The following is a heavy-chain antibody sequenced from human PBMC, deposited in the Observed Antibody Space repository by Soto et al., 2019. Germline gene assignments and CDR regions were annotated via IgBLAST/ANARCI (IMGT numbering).Heavy chain of an antibody. CDR1: GFTFTTYV. CDR3: AREGGSYHFDY. CDR2: MWSDGSNK. Sequence: QVQLVESGGGVVQPGRSLRLSCAASGFTFTTYVIHWVRQASGKGLEWVAVMWSDGSNKYYVDSVQGRFTISRDNSKNTLYLQMNSLRAEDTAIYYCAREGGSYHFDYWGQGTLVTVSS. J-gene: IGHJ4*02. V-gene: IGHV3-33*01. D-gene: IGHD1-26*01.